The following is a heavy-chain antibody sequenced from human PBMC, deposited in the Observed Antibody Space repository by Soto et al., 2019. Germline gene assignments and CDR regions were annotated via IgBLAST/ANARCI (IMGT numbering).Heavy chain of an antibody. CDR2: IYYSGST. V-gene: IGHV4-31*03. Sequence: SETLSLTCTVSGGSISSGGYYWSWIRQHPGKGLEWIGYIYYSGSTYYNPSLKSRVTISVDTSKNQFSLKLSSVTAADTAVYYCARDFGSGYSYGGYFDYWGQGTLVTVSS. CDR3: ARDFGSGYSYGGYFDY. CDR1: GGSISSGGYY. D-gene: IGHD5-18*01. J-gene: IGHJ4*02.